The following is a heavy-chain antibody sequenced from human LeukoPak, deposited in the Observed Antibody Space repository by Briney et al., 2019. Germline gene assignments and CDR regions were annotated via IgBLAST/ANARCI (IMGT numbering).Heavy chain of an antibody. CDR2: IYYSGST. CDR3: ARHYPNHRYDSSGYYFGGFDY. V-gene: IGHV4-59*08. J-gene: IGHJ4*02. D-gene: IGHD3-22*01. Sequence: SETLSLTCTVSGGPIYSYYWSWIRQTAGKGLEWIGYIYYSGSTNYNPSIKSRVTISLDTSKNQFSLKLSSVTAADTAVYYCARHYPNHRYDSSGYYFGGFDYWGPGTLVTVSS. CDR1: GGPIYSYY.